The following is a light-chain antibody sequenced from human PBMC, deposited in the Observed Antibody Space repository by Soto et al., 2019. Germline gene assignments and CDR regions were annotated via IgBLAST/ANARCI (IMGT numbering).Light chain of an antibody. CDR2: GAS. Sequence: EIVMTQSPATLSVSPGERATLSCRASQSISSNLAWYQQKPGRAPRLLIYGASSRATDIPARFSGSGSGTDFTLTISSLEPEDFAVYYCQQRSNWPPFTFGQGTRLEIK. CDR1: QSISSN. CDR3: QQRSNWPPFT. J-gene: IGKJ5*01. V-gene: IGKV3-11*01.